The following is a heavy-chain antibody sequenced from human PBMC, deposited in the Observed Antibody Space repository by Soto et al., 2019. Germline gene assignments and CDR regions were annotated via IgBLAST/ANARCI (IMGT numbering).Heavy chain of an antibody. J-gene: IGHJ4*02. CDR3: SSQKSYDLLHKSDY. V-gene: IGHV4-4*02. CDR1: GGSIGSSNW. CDR2: IHDSGST. D-gene: IGHD3-16*01. Sequence: PSETLSLTCAVSGGSIGSSNWWSWVRQSPGKGLEWIGEIHDSGSTNYSPSLKSRVTISLDKSKNQFSLNLSSVTAADTAVYYCSSQKSYDLLHKSDYSAQGSLVPVSA.